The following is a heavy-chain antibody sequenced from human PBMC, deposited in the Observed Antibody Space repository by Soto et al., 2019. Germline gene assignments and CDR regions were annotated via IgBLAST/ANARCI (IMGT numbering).Heavy chain of an antibody. D-gene: IGHD6-19*01. CDR3: ARDLMYSRGLNWFVP. V-gene: IGHV1-18*01. CDR1: GYTFTSYG. CDR2: ISAYNGNT. Sequence: ASVKVSCKASGYTFTSYGTSWVRQAPGQGLEWMGWISAYNGNTNYAQKLQGRVTMTTDTSTSTAYMELRSLRSDDTAVYYCARDLMYSRGLNWFVPWGQGTLVTVS. J-gene: IGHJ5*02.